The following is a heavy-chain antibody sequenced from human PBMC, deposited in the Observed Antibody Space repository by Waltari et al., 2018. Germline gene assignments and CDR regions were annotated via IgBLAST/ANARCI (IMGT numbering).Heavy chain of an antibody. CDR1: GYTFTSYA. CDR2: INAGNGNT. CDR3: ARIGRRNFSGWYGGAFDI. J-gene: IGHJ3*02. V-gene: IGHV1-3*01. D-gene: IGHD6-19*01. Sequence: QVQLVQSGAEVKKPGASVKVSCKASGYTFTSYAMHWVRQAPGQRLEWMGWINAGNGNTKYSQKFQGRVTITRDTSASTAYMELSSLRSEDTAVYYCARIGRRNFSGWYGGAFDIWGQGTMVTVSS.